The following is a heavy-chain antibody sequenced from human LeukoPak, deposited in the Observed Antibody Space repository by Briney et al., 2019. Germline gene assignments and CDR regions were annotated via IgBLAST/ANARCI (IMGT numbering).Heavy chain of an antibody. CDR3: ARVRDDYFFDY. D-gene: IGHD5-12*01. CDR1: GDSLSTSGYY. Sequence: SETLSLTCTVSGDSLSTSGYYWSWIRQHPGTGLEWIAYIHYIGNTYYHPSLESRVTISVDTSSNQFSLKVASVTAADTAIYYCARVRDDYFFDYWGQGTQVTVSS. J-gene: IGHJ4*02. CDR2: IHYIGNT. V-gene: IGHV4-31*03.